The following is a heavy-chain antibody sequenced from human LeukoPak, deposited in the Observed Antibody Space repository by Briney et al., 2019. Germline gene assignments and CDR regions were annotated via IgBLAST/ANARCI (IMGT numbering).Heavy chain of an antibody. V-gene: IGHV3-66*02. J-gene: IGHJ6*03. CDR2: IYSCGYT. CDR1: GFTVSNNY. Sequence: GGSLRLSCAASGFTVSNNYMSWVRQAPGKGLEWVSVIYSCGYTYYADSVKARFTISRDNSQNTVSLQLNNLRIEDTALYYCAKTSLSDPSGHYYYMDVWGKGTTVTVSS. CDR3: AKTSLSDPSGHYYYMDV. D-gene: IGHD3-3*01.